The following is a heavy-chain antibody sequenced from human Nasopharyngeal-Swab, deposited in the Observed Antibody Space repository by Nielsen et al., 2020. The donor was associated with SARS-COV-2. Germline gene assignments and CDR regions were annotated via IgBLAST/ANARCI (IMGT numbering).Heavy chain of an antibody. CDR3: TFDSSGYYPHDALDI. V-gene: IGHV3-49*04. D-gene: IGHD3-22*01. Sequence: GESLKISCTASGFTFGDHAMSWVRQAPGKGLEWVGFIRSKAYGGTTEYAASVKGRLTISRDDSKSIAYLQMNSLKTEDTAVYYCTFDSSGYYPHDALDIWGQGTMVTVSS. J-gene: IGHJ3*02. CDR2: IRSKAYGGTT. CDR1: GFTFGDHA.